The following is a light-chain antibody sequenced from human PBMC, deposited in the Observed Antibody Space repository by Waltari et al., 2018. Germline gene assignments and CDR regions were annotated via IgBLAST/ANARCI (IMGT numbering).Light chain of an antibody. J-gene: IGLJ3*02. CDR1: SSDVGNYNL. CDR2: EVT. Sequence: QSALTQPASVSGSPGQSITISCTGTSSDVGNYNLVSWYQQHPGKAPKLLIFEVTKRPSGVSNRFSGSKSANTASLTISGLQAEDEADYYCCSYAGSGTLVFGGGTKLIVL. CDR3: CSYAGSGTLV. V-gene: IGLV2-23*02.